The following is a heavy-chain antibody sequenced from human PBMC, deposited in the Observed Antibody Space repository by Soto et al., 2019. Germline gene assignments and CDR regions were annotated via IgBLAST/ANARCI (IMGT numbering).Heavy chain of an antibody. Sequence: QLQLQESGPGLVKPSETLSLTCTVSGGSISSSSYYWVWIRQPPGQGLEWIGDVYYSGTTHYNPSLRSRVTLSVDTSKNQFSLRLSSVTAADTAVYYCGSVRPPGNWFDPWGQGNLVTVAS. CDR2: VYYSGTT. J-gene: IGHJ5*02. CDR1: GGSISSSSYY. V-gene: IGHV4-39*01. CDR3: GSVRPPGNWFDP.